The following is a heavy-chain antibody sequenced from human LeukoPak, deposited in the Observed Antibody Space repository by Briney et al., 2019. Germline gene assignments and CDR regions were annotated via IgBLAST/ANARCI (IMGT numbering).Heavy chain of an antibody. CDR3: AKGSGYDSYFQH. CDR2: ISGSGGST. Sequence: SGGSLRLSCAASGFTFSSYAMSWVRQAPGKGLEWVSAISGSGGSTYYADSVKGRFTISRDNSKNTLYLQMNSLRAEDTAVYYCAKGSGYDSYFQHWGQGTLVTVSS. D-gene: IGHD5-12*01. J-gene: IGHJ1*01. V-gene: IGHV3-23*01. CDR1: GFTFSSYA.